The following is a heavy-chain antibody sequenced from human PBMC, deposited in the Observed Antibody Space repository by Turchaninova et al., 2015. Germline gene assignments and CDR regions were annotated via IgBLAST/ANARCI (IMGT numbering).Heavy chain of an antibody. CDR2: INPNSGGT. D-gene: IGHD2-2*01. CDR1: EYSLTGFY. CDR3: GRFCTSPTCFAWAGDC. Sequence: QVQVVQSGAEVKKPGASVMFSCKASEYSLTGFYMHWVRQAPGKGLEWMGRINPNSGGTNYAQKFQGRVTMTRDTSISTAYMELSSLTSDDTAVYYCGRFCTSPTCFAWAGDCWGQGTLVTVSS. J-gene: IGHJ4*02. V-gene: IGHV1-2*06.